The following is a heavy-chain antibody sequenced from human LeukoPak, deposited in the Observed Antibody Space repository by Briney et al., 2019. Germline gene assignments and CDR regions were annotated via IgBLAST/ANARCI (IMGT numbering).Heavy chain of an antibody. V-gene: IGHV5-10-1*01. Sequence: GESLQISCKGSGYSFTSYWISWVRQMPGKGLEWMGRIDPSDSYTNSNLSFQGHVTISADKSISTAYLQWSSLKASDTAMYYCATLTRGATVTDYWGQGTLVTVSS. CDR1: GYSFTSYW. CDR3: ATLTRGATVTDY. D-gene: IGHD1-26*01. J-gene: IGHJ4*02. CDR2: IDPSDSYT.